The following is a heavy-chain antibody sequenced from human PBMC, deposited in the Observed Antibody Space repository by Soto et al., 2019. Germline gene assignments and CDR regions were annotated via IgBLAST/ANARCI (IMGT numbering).Heavy chain of an antibody. CDR3: ARGGGSYYREVRTGYYGMDV. Sequence: LRLSCAASGFTVSSNYMSWVRQAPGKGLEWVSVIYSGGSTYYADSVKGRFTISRDNSKNTLYLQMNSLRAEDTAVYYCARGGGSYYREVRTGYYGMDVWGQGTTVTVSS. D-gene: IGHD1-26*01. CDR1: GFTVSSNY. CDR2: IYSGGST. V-gene: IGHV3-53*01. J-gene: IGHJ6*02.